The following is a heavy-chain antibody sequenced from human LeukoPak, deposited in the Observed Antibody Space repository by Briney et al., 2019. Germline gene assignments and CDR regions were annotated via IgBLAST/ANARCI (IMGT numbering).Heavy chain of an antibody. V-gene: IGHV3-48*03. J-gene: IGHJ6*03. CDR3: AREGYYYMDV. CDR2: ISSSGSTI. Sequence: PGGSLRLSCAASGFTFSNYEMKWVRQAPGKGLEWVSYISSSGSTIYYADSVRGRFTISRDNAKNSLCLQMNSLRAEDTAVYYCAREGYYYMDVWGKGTTVTISS. CDR1: GFTFSNYE.